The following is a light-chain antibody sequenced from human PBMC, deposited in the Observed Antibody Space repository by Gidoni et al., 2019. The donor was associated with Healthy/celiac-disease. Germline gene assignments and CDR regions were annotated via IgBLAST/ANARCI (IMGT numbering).Light chain of an antibody. CDR2: GAS. CDR3: QQYNNWPRT. CDR1: QSVSSN. V-gene: IGKV3-15*01. J-gene: IGKJ1*01. Sequence: EIVMTQSPATLSVSPGERATLSCSASQSVSSNLAWYQQKPGQAPRLLIYGASTRATGSPARFSGSGSGTEFTLTISSLQSEDFAVYYCQQYNNWPRTFSQGTKVEIK.